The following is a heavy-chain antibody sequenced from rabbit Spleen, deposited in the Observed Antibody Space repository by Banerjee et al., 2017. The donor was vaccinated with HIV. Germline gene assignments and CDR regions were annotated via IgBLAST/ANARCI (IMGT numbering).Heavy chain of an antibody. CDR3: VREVAAKFNL. V-gene: IGHV1S40*01. CDR2: IYADSSGST. J-gene: IGHJ4*01. D-gene: IGHD4-1*01. CDR1: GFSFSSSHY. Sequence: QSLEESGGGLVKPGASLTLTCTASGFSFSSSHYMCWVRQAPGKGLECIACIYADSSGSTYYASWAKGRFTISSHNAQNTLFLQLNSLTAADTATYFCVREVAAKFNLWGQGTLVTVS.